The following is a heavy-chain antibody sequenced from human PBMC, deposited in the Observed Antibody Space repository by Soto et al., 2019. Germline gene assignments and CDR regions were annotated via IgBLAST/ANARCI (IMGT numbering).Heavy chain of an antibody. D-gene: IGHD2-2*01. Sequence: ASVKVSCKVSGYTLTELSMHWVRQAPGKGLEWMGGFDPEDGETIYAQKFQGRVTMTEDTSTDTAYMGLSSLRSEDTAVYYCATKSLVYCSSTSCPNFDVWGQGTLVTVAS. CDR2: FDPEDGET. CDR3: ATKSLVYCSSTSCPNFDV. V-gene: IGHV1-24*01. J-gene: IGHJ4*02. CDR1: GYTLTELS.